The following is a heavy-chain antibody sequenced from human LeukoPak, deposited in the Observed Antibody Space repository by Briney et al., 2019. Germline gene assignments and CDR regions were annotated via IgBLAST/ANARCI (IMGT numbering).Heavy chain of an antibody. CDR3: ARSGYCTNGVCYPTYYYYYMDV. D-gene: IGHD2-8*01. J-gene: IGHJ6*03. CDR1: GFTFSSYS. V-gene: IGHV3-21*01. CDR2: ISSSSSYI. Sequence: KTGGSLRLSCAASGFTFSSYSMNWVRQAPGKGLEWVSSISSSSSYIYYADSVKGRFTLSRDNAKNSLYLQVNSLRAEDTAVYYCARSGYCTNGVCYPTYYYYYMDVWGKGTTVTVSS.